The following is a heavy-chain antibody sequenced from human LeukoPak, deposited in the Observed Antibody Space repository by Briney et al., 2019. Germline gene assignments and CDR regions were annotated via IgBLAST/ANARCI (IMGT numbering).Heavy chain of an antibody. V-gene: IGHV4-61*05. CDR1: GGSINGSSYY. D-gene: IGHD3-22*01. CDR3: ALFKPQYYYDSSGYFDI. Sequence: SETLSLTCTVSGGSINGSSYYWGWIRQPPGKGLEWIGYIYYSGSTNYNPSLKSRVTISVDASKNQFSLKLSSVTAADTAVYYCALFKPQYYYDSSGYFDIWGQGTMVTVSS. CDR2: IYYSGST. J-gene: IGHJ3*02.